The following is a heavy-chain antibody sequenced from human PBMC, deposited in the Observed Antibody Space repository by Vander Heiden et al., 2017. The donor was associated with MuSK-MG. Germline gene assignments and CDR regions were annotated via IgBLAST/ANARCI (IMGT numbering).Heavy chain of an antibody. CDR1: GGSISSSSYY. Sequence: LHLQESAPDLVTPSQTLPLTSTFSGGSISSSSYYWGWIRQPPGKGLEWIGSIYYSGSTYDNPSLKSRVTISVDTSKNQFSLKMSSVTAADTAVYYCARQIVGATDYWGQGTLVTVSS. CDR2: IYYSGST. J-gene: IGHJ4*02. D-gene: IGHD1-26*01. V-gene: IGHV4-39*01. CDR3: ARQIVGATDY.